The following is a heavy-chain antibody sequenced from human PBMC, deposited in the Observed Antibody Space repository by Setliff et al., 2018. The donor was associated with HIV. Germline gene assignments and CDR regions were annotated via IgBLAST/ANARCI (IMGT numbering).Heavy chain of an antibody. D-gene: IGHD1-26*01. V-gene: IGHV4-34*01. J-gene: IGHJ4*02. Sequence: SETLSLTCAVYGGSFSGYYWSWIRQPPGKGLEWIGEINHSGSTNYNPSLKSRVTISKDTSKNQVHLNMSSVTAADSATYYCATMGAQGTYFDNWGQGTLVTVSS. CDR3: ATMGAQGTYFDN. CDR1: GGSFSGYY. CDR2: INHSGST.